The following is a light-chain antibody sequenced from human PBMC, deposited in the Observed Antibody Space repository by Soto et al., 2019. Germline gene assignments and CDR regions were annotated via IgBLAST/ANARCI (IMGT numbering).Light chain of an antibody. CDR2: EVS. Sequence: QSALTQPPSASGSPGQSVTISCTGTSSDVGGYNYVSWYQQYPGKAPKLMIYEVSKRPSGVPDRFSGSKSGNTASLTVSGLRAEDEADYYCSSYAGSNNHVVFGGGTKLTVL. CDR1: SSDVGGYNY. V-gene: IGLV2-8*01. J-gene: IGLJ2*01. CDR3: SSYAGSNNHVV.